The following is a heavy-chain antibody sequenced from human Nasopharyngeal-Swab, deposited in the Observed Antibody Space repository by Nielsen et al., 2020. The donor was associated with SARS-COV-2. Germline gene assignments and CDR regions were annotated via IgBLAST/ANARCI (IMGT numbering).Heavy chain of an antibody. D-gene: IGHD6-19*01. CDR1: GGSISSSSYY. CDR3: AGGGWYYGVGN. J-gene: IGHJ4*02. Sequence: SETLSLTCTVSGGSISSSSYYWGWIRQPPGKGLEWIGSIYYSGSTYYNPSLKSRVTISVDTSKNQFPLKLSSVTAADTAVYYCAGGGWYYGVGNWGQGTLVTVSS. V-gene: IGHV4-39*01. CDR2: IYYSGST.